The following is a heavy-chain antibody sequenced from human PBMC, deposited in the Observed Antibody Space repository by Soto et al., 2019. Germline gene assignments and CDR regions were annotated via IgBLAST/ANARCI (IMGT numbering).Heavy chain of an antibody. CDR1: GFTFSSYG. CDR3: AKAPGVIEHYYGMDV. V-gene: IGHV3-30*18. CDR2: ISYDGSNK. D-gene: IGHD3-16*02. Sequence: GGSLRLSCAASGFTFSSYGMHWVRQAPGKGLEWVAVISYDGSNKYYADSVKGRFTISRDNSKNTLYLQMNSLRAEDTAVYYCAKAPGVIEHYYGMDVWGQGTTVTVSS. J-gene: IGHJ6*02.